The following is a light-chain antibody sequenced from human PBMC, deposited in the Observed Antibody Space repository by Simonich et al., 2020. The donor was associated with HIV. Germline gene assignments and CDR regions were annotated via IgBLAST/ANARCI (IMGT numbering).Light chain of an antibody. CDR3: SSYKSSSTWV. CDR1: SSDVGGYNY. V-gene: IGLV2-14*03. CDR2: DVS. Sequence: QSALTQPASVSGSPGQSITISCTGTSSDVGGYNYVSWYQQHPGKAPKLMLYDVSNRPAGVSNRFSGSKSGNTASLTISGLQAEDEADYYCSSYKSSSTWVFGGGTKLTVL. J-gene: IGLJ3*02.